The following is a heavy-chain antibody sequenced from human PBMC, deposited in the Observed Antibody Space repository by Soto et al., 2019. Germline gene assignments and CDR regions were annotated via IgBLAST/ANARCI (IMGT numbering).Heavy chain of an antibody. CDR2: VHSSGGT. CDR1: HGSITSGDYF. J-gene: IGHJ4*02. Sequence: SETLSLTCTVSHGSITSGDYFWAWIRQPPGKGLEFIGSVHSSGGTYYSPSLKSRASISIDKSRNQFSLKLTSVNAGDTAVYFCASVVVGATRQTGSDHWGQGTLVTVSS. V-gene: IGHV4-39*01. D-gene: IGHD2-15*01. CDR3: ASVVVGATRQTGSDH.